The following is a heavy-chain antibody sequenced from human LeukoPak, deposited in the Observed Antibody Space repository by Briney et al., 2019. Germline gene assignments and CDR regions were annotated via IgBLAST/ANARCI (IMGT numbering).Heavy chain of an antibody. Sequence: GGSLRLSCAASGFTFSSYTMNWVRQAPGKGLEWVANIKQDGSEKYYMDSVKGRFTISRDNAKNSLYLQMNSLRAEDTAVYYCASRKLGNDYWGQGTLVTVSS. CDR2: IKQDGSEK. J-gene: IGHJ4*02. CDR1: GFTFSSYT. V-gene: IGHV3-7*03. CDR3: ASRKLGNDY. D-gene: IGHD7-27*01.